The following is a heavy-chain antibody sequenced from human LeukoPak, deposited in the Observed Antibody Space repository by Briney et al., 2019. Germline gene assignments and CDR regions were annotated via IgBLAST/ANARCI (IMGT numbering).Heavy chain of an antibody. J-gene: IGHJ4*02. CDR3: ARVNRPGGVIHY. Sequence: ASVKVSCKASGYTFTSYAMYWVRQAPGQRLEWMGWINAGNGNTKYSQKFQGKVTITRDTSASTAYMELSSLRSEDTAVYYCARVNRPGGVIHYWGQGTLVTVSS. D-gene: IGHD3-16*01. CDR1: GYTFTSYA. CDR2: INAGNGNT. V-gene: IGHV1-3*01.